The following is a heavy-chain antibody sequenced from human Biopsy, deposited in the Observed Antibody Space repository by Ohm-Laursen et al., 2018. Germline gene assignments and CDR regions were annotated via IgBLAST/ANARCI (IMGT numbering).Heavy chain of an antibody. J-gene: IGHJ4*02. CDR3: ARVFCTSTTCYGLLDN. D-gene: IGHD2/OR15-2a*01. Sequence: GASVKVSCKASGYTFTTYDINWVRQAPGQGLEWMGWISPYNDKTSYPPKLQGRVTMTADTSTNTAHMELRSLRSDDTAVYYCARVFCTSTTCYGLLDNWGQGTVVTVSS. CDR1: GYTFTTYD. V-gene: IGHV1-18*01. CDR2: ISPYNDKT.